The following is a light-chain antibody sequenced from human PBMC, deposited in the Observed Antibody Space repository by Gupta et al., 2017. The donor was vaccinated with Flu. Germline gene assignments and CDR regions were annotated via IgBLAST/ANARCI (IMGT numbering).Light chain of an antibody. Sequence: DIQMTQSPSSLSASVGDRVTITCRASQDIRNDLGWYQQQPGTAPKRLFYAASSLQSGVPSRCSGSGSGTEFTLTISSLQPQEVATYYCQQHNSSPRTFGQGTKVEIK. CDR3: QQHNSSPRT. CDR1: QDIRND. CDR2: AAS. J-gene: IGKJ1*01. V-gene: IGKV1-17*01.